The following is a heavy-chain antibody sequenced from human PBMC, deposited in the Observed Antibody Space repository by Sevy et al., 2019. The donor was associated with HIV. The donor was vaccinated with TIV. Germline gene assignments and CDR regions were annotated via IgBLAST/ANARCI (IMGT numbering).Heavy chain of an antibody. CDR2: IYYSGST. V-gene: IGHV4-61*01. D-gene: IGHD5-12*01. CDR1: GGSVSSGRYY. J-gene: IGHJ4*02. Sequence: SENLSLTCTVSGGSVSSGRYYWSWIRQPPGKGLEWIGYIYYSGSTNYNPSLKSRVTISVVTSKNLFSLKLSSVTAADTAVYYCARVTPYSRYELFDYWGQGTLVTVSS. CDR3: ARVTPYSRYELFDY.